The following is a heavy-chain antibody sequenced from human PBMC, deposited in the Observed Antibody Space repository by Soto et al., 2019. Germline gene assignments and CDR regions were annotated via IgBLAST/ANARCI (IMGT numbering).Heavy chain of an antibody. Sequence: LSLTFAVSGGSIISSNWRSWVRQPPGKGLEWIGEIYHSGSTNYNPSLKSRVTISVDKSKNQFSLKLSSVTAADTAVYYCARRLGYCSSTSCYPTHYFDYWGQGTLVTVSS. D-gene: IGHD2-2*01. CDR2: IYHSGST. CDR3: ARRLGYCSSTSCYPTHYFDY. CDR1: GGSIISSNW. J-gene: IGHJ4*02. V-gene: IGHV4-4*02.